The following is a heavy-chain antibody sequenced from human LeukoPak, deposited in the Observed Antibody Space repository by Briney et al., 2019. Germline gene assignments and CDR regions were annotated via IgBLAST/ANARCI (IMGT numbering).Heavy chain of an antibody. J-gene: IGHJ3*02. Sequence: ASVKVSCKASGYTFTSYAMHWVRQAPGQRLEWMGWINAGNGNTKYSQKFQGRVTITRDTSTSTAYMEVSSLRSEDTAVHYCARYNGLPDAFDIWGQGTMLTVSS. CDR1: GYTFTSYA. D-gene: IGHD1-1*01. V-gene: IGHV1-3*01. CDR2: INAGNGNT. CDR3: ARYNGLPDAFDI.